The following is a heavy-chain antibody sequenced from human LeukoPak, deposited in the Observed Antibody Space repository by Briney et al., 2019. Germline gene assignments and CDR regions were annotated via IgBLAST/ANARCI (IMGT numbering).Heavy chain of an antibody. CDR3: ARDYYDSSGYGYFHMDV. V-gene: IGHV4-4*07. CDR1: GGSINNYY. D-gene: IGHD3-22*01. J-gene: IGHJ6*03. Sequence: SETLSLTCTVSGGSINNYYWSWIRQPAGKGLEWIGRIFSSGSTNYNSSLKSRVSMSVDTSKNQFSLKLSSVTAADTAEYYCARDYYDSSGYGYFHMDVWGKGTTVTVSS. CDR2: IFSSGST.